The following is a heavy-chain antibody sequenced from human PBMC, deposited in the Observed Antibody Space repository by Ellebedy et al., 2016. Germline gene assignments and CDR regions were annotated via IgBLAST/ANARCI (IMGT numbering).Heavy chain of an antibody. V-gene: IGHV3-7*01. CDR1: GFTFSSYW. CDR3: ARDIYFDL. Sequence: GESLKISXAASGFTFSSYWMSWVRQAPGKGLEWVANIKQDGSEKYYVDSVKGWFTISRDNAKNSLYLQMNSLRAEDTAVYYCARDIYFDLWGRGTLVTVSS. J-gene: IGHJ2*01. CDR2: IKQDGSEK.